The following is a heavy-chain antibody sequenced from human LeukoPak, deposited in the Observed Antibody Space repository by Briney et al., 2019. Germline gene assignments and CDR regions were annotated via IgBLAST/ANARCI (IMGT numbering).Heavy chain of an antibody. Sequence: PGGSLRLSCAASGFSISSSAMNWVRQAPGKGLEWVSSINNVASHIYYAGSVRGRFTISRDNAKNSVYLQMNSLRAEDTAVYYCAKESYSSGYYFDYWGQGTLVTVSS. CDR2: INNVASHI. D-gene: IGHD3-22*01. CDR1: GFSISSSA. V-gene: IGHV3-21*01. J-gene: IGHJ4*02. CDR3: AKESYSSGYYFDY.